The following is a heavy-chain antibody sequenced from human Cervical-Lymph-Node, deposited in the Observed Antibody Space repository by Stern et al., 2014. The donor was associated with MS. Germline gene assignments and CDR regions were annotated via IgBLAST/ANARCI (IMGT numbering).Heavy chain of an antibody. CDR3: ARLRGGGPRNAFDL. Sequence: EVQLLESGGGLVQPGGSLRLSCAASGFTFSSSFMIWVRQAPGKGLEWISYITNSGRTTSYADSGKGRFTVSRDNDENSLYLHMNSLRDEDTAVYYCARLRGGGPRNAFDLWGQGTVVTVSS. CDR2: ITNSGRTT. J-gene: IGHJ3*01. V-gene: IGHV3-48*02. CDR1: GFTFSSSF. D-gene: IGHD2-21*01.